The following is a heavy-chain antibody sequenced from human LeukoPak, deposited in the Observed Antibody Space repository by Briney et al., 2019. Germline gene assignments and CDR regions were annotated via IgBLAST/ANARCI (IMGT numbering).Heavy chain of an antibody. Sequence: PSETLSLTCAVYGGSFSGYYWSWIRLPPGKGLEWIGEINHSGSTNYNPSLKSRVTISVDTSKNQFSLKLFSVTAADTAVYYCARGRIDCSSPSCAAGSWFDPWGQEPWSPSPQ. CDR3: ARGRIDCSSPSCAAGSWFDP. D-gene: IGHD2-2*01. V-gene: IGHV4-34*01. CDR1: GGSFSGYY. CDR2: INHSGST. J-gene: IGHJ5*02.